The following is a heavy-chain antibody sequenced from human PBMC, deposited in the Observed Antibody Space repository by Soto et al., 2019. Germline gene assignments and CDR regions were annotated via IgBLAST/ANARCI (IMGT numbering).Heavy chain of an antibody. V-gene: IGHV3-30*18. J-gene: IGHJ4*02. D-gene: IGHD3-22*01. CDR2: ISYDGSNK. Sequence: QVQLVESGGGVVQPGRSLRLSCAASGFTFSSYGMHWVRQAPGKGLEWVAVISYDGSNKYYADSVKGRFTISRDNSKNTLYLQMNSLRAEDTAVYYCAKIPDYYEISVYPIDYWGQGTLVTVSS. CDR1: GFTFSSYG. CDR3: AKIPDYYEISVYPIDY.